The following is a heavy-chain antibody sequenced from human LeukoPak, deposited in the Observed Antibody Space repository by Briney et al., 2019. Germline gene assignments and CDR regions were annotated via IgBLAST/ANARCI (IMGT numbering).Heavy chain of an antibody. J-gene: IGHJ2*01. CDR3: ARVYYYGSGSYYPEYRYFDL. CDR2: IYYSGST. Sequence: SETLSLTCTVSGGSISSGGYYWSWIRQHPGKGLEWIGYIYYSGSTYYNPSLKSRVTISVDTSKNQFSLKLSSVTAADTAVYYCARVYYYGSGSYYPEYRYFDLWGRGTLVTVSS. V-gene: IGHV4-31*03. CDR1: GGSISSGGYY. D-gene: IGHD3-10*01.